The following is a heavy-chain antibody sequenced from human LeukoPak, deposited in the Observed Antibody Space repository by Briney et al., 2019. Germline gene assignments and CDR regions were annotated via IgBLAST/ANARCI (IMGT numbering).Heavy chain of an antibody. CDR3: VSGSVNWAPEY. J-gene: IGHJ4*02. Sequence: GGSLRLSCAASGFTFSSYWMSWVRQAPGKGLEWVANIKQDGSEKYYVDSVKGRFTISRDNAKNSLYLQMNSLRTEDTAVYYCVSGSVNWAPEYWGQGTLVAVSS. CDR2: IKQDGSEK. V-gene: IGHV3-7*03. CDR1: GFTFSSYW. D-gene: IGHD1-26*01.